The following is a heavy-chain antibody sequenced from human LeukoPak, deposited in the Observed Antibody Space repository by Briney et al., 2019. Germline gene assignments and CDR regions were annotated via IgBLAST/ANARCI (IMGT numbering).Heavy chain of an antibody. CDR2: IYLSGST. J-gene: IGHJ6*02. CDR3: ARNIQGGYGMDV. CDR1: DGAISSSNW. D-gene: IGHD3-16*01. V-gene: IGHV4-4*02. Sequence: SETLCLTCAVSDGAISSSNWWSWVSQPPGKGLEWIGEIYLSGSTNYNPSLTSRVTISVDTSKNQFSLKLSSVTAADTAVYYCARNIQGGYGMDVWGQGTTVTVSS.